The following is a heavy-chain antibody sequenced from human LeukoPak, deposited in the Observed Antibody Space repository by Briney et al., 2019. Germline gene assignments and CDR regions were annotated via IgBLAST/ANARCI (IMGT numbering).Heavy chain of an antibody. CDR2: ISGSGGST. D-gene: IGHD1-26*01. V-gene: IGHV3-23*01. CDR3: AKSARSSKWGLTFQH. J-gene: IGHJ1*01. CDR1: GFTFSSYA. Sequence: GGSLRLSCAASGFTFSSYAMSWVRQAPGKGLEWVSAISGSGGSTYYADSVRGRFTISRDNSKNTLYLQMNSLRAEDTAVYYCAKSARSSKWGLTFQHWGQGTLVTVSS.